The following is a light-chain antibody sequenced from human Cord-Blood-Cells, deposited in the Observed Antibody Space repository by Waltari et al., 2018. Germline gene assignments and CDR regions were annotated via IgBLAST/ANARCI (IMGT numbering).Light chain of an antibody. CDR2: VAS. Sequence: DIQIIQSPSSLSACVGDRVTITCRASQSISSWLAWYQQKPGKAPKLLIYVASSLESGVPSRFSGSGSGTEFTLTISSLQPDDFATYYCQQYNSYSPPFGGGTKVEIK. CDR3: QQYNSYSPP. V-gene: IGKV1-5*01. J-gene: IGKJ4*01. CDR1: QSISSW.